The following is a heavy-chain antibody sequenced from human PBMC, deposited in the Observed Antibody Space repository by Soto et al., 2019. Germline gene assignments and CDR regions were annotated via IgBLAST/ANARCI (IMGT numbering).Heavy chain of an antibody. CDR3: AGRELDSGYDYFDY. J-gene: IGHJ4*02. Sequence: SETLSLTCTVSGGSISSYYWSWLRQPPGKGLEWIGYIYYSGSTNYNPPLKSRVTISVDTSKNQFSLKLSSVTAADTAVYYCAGRELDSGYDYFDYWGQGTLVTVSS. CDR2: IYYSGST. D-gene: IGHD5-12*01. V-gene: IGHV4-59*01. CDR1: GGSISSYY.